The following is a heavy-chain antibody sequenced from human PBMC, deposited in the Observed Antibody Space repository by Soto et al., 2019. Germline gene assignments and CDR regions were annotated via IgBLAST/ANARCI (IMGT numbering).Heavy chain of an antibody. CDR3: AKNQPSWATRAAFDY. CDR1: WFTFCNYA. V-gene: IGHV3-23*01. Sequence: AGGSLRLSCAASWFTFCNYAMNWVRPAPREGLGWGSGISGGSGDSTFYADSVKGRFTISRDNSKNTLHLQMNSPRTEDTAVYYCAKNQPSWATRAAFDYWGQGTLVTVSS. J-gene: IGHJ4*02. CDR2: ISGGSGDST. D-gene: IGHD2-2*01.